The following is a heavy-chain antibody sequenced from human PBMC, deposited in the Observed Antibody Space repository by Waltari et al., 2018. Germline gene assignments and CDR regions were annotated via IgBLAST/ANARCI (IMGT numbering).Heavy chain of an antibody. J-gene: IGHJ4*02. CDR2: ISYDGSNK. D-gene: IGHD3-22*01. V-gene: IGHV3-30*18. CDR3: AKLGDSIHDY. CDR1: GFTFSSYG. Sequence: QVQLVESGGGVVQPGRSLRLSCAASGFTFSSYGMHWVRQAPGKGLEWVAVISYDGSNKYYADSVKGRFTISRDNSKNTLYLQMNSLRAEDTAVYYCAKLGDSIHDYWVQGTLVTVSS.